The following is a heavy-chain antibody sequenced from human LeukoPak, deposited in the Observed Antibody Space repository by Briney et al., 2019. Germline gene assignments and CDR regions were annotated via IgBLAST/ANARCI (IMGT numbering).Heavy chain of an antibody. CDR1: GYTFTSYY. CDR2: INPSGGSS. CDR3: ARAVVTSPRSTFDI. Sequence: ASVKVSCKASGYTFTSYYMHWVRQAPGQGLEWMGIINPSGGSSTYPQKFQGRVTMTRDMPTSTVYMELSSLRSEDTAVYYCARAVVTSPRSTFDIWGQGSMVTVSS. V-gene: IGHV1-46*01. J-gene: IGHJ3*02. D-gene: IGHD4-23*01.